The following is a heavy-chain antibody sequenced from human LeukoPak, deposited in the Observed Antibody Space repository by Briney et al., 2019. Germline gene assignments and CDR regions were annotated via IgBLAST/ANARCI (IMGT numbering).Heavy chain of an antibody. Sequence: SETLSLTCTVSDDSISNYYWSWIRQPPGKGLEWIGYIYYSGSTDYNPSLKSRITISLDTSKNQFSLKLSSMTAADTAVYYCARSGVAFDYWGQGTLVTVSS. J-gene: IGHJ4*02. CDR3: ARSGVAFDY. CDR2: IYYSGST. V-gene: IGHV4-59*01. CDR1: DDSISNYY.